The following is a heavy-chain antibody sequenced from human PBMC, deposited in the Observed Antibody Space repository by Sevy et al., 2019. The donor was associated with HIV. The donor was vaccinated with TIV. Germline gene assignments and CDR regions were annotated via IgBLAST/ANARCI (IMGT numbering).Heavy chain of an antibody. V-gene: IGHV1-18*01. CDR1: GYTFTSYG. D-gene: IGHD2-2*01. CDR3: ARGGCCSSTSCYGAGYYYYGMDV. Sequence: ASVKVSCKVSGYTFTSYGISWVRQAPGQGLEWMGWISAYKGNTNYAQKLQGRVTMTTDTSTSTAYMELRSLRSDDTAVYYCARGGCCSSTSCYGAGYYYYGMDVWGQGTTVTVSS. J-gene: IGHJ6*02. CDR2: ISAYKGNT.